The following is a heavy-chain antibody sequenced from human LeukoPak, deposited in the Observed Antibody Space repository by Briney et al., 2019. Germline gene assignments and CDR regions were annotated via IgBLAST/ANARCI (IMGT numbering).Heavy chain of an antibody. CDR2: MYYSGST. Sequence: PSETLSLTCTVSGGSIISSSYYWGRIRQPPGKGLKWIGSMYYSGSTYQNPSLKGRLTIPADTSKDQFSLKLNSVTAADTAVYYCARSAGIAVAGSRQYFDYWGQGTLVTVSS. CDR1: GGSIISSSYY. V-gene: IGHV4-39*01. D-gene: IGHD6-19*01. CDR3: ARSAGIAVAGSRQYFDY. J-gene: IGHJ4*02.